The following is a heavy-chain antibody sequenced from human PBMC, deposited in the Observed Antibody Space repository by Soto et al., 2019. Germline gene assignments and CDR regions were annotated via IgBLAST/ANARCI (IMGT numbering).Heavy chain of an antibody. CDR1: GYTFTSYD. J-gene: IGHJ3*02. Sequence: QVQLVQSGAEVKKPGASVKVSCKASGYTFTSYDINWVRQATGQGLEWMGWMNPNSGNTGYAQKFQGRVTMTRNTSISTAYMELSSLRSVDTAVYYCARGINYYDSGDDAFDIWGQGTMVTVSS. CDR3: ARGINYYDSGDDAFDI. D-gene: IGHD3-10*01. V-gene: IGHV1-8*01. CDR2: MNPNSGNT.